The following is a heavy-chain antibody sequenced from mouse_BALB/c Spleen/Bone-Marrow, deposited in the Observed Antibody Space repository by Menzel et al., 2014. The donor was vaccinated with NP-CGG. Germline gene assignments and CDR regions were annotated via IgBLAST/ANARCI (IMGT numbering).Heavy chain of an antibody. Sequence: EVKLMESGGGLAQPGGSLRLSCGTSGFTSTDYYMSWVRQPPGKALEWLGFISNKANGYTTEYSASVKGQFTISRDNSQSILYLQINSLRARNSAIYYCARVYSDGYEAWFAYWGQGTLVTVSA. D-gene: IGHD2-2*01. V-gene: IGHV7-3*02. CDR2: ISNKANGYTT. CDR3: ARVYSDGYEAWFAY. CDR1: GFTSTDYY. J-gene: IGHJ3*01.